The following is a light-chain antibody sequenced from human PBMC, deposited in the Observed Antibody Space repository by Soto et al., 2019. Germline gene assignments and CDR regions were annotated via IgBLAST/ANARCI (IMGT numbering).Light chain of an antibody. CDR1: SSDVGGYNY. Sequence: QSALTQPASVSGSPEQSITISCTGTSSDVGGYNYVSWYQQHPGKAPKLMIYEVSNRPSGVSNRFSGSKSGNTASLTISGLQAEDEADYYCSSYTSSSTNVFGTGTQLTVL. V-gene: IGLV2-14*01. CDR3: SSYTSSSTNV. J-gene: IGLJ1*01. CDR2: EVS.